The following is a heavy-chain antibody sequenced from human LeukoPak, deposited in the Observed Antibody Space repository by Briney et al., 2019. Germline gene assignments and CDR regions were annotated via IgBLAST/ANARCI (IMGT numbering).Heavy chain of an antibody. J-gene: IGHJ4*02. CDR2: IYSSGST. CDR1: GGSIINYY. D-gene: IGHD5-12*01. V-gene: IGHV4-59*01. Sequence: PSETLSLTCTVSGGSIINYYWSWIRQPPGKGLEWIGYIYSSGSTYYNPSLKSRVTVSVDTSKNQFSLKLSSVTAADTAVYYCARGVSGYSKVDYWGQGILVTVSS. CDR3: ARGVSGYSKVDY.